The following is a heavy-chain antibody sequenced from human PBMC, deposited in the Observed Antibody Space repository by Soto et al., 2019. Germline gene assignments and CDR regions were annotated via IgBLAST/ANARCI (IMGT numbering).Heavy chain of an antibody. D-gene: IGHD1-1*01. CDR2: IYPDDSNT. CDR1: GYSFISYW. J-gene: IGHJ6*02. Sequence: PGESLKISCRVSGYSFISYWIGWVRQMPGKGLEWMGIIYPDDSNTRYNPSFQGQVTISADKSTSTAYLQWSSLKASDTAMYYCARQGLYVTGWDSSYSGMDVWGQGTTVTVSS. CDR3: ARQGLYVTGWDSSYSGMDV. V-gene: IGHV5-51*01.